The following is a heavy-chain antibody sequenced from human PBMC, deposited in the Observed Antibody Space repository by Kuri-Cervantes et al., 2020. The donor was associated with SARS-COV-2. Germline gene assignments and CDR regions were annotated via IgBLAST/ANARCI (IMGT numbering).Heavy chain of an antibody. J-gene: IGHJ5*02. D-gene: IGHD3-9*01. CDR3: ARHVPDWLLNWFDP. CDR2: MYYSGST. V-gene: IGHV4-39*01. Sequence: SETLSLTCTVSGGSISSSSYSRGWIRQPPGKGLEWIGSMYYSGSTYYNPSLKSRVTISVDTSKNQFSLKLSSVTAADTAVYYCARHVPDWLLNWFDPWGQGTLVTVSS. CDR1: GGSISSSSYS.